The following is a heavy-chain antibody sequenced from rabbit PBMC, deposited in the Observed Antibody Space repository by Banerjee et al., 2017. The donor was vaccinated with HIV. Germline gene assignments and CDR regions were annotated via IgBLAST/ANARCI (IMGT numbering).Heavy chain of an antibody. D-gene: IGHD1-1*01. Sequence: QSLEESGGDLVKPGASLTLTCTASGFDFSSNYYMCWVRQAPGKGLEWIACIYGGSSGNTYYASWAKGRFTISKTSSTTVTLQMTSLTAADTAAYFCARRPTYNSSNRYYLWGPGTLVTVS. CDR1: GFDFSSNYY. J-gene: IGHJ4*01. CDR3: ARRPTYNSSNRYYL. CDR2: IYGGSSGNT. V-gene: IGHV1S40*01.